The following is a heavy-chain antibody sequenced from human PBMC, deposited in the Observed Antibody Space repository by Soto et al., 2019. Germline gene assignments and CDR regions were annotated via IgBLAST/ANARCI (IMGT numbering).Heavy chain of an antibody. CDR3: AKAGYWSGGSCYSLLYFDY. Sequence: EVQLLESGGGLVQPGGSLRLSCAASGFTFSSDAMSWVRQAPGKGLEWVSAISGSGGSTYYADSVKGRFTISRDNSKNTMYLQMNSLRAEDTAVYYCAKAGYWSGGSCYSLLYFDYWGQGTLVTVSS. CDR1: GFTFSSDA. V-gene: IGHV3-23*01. CDR2: ISGSGGST. D-gene: IGHD2-15*01. J-gene: IGHJ4*02.